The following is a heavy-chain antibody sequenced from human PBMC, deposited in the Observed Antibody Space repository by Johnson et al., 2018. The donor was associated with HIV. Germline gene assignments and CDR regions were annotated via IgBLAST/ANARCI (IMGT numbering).Heavy chain of an antibody. J-gene: IGHJ3*02. CDR1: GFTFSDYY. V-gene: IGHV3-30*18. CDR2: VSYDGNNK. CDR3: AKDLVPLYYDFWSGPDDAFNI. D-gene: IGHD3-3*01. Sequence: QVQLVESGGGLVKPGGSLRLSCAASGFTFSDYYMSWIRQAPGKGLEWVAVVSYDGNNKYYGDSVKGRFTVSRDNSKNTMYLQMNNLRAEDTAVYYCAKDLVPLYYDFWSGPDDAFNIWGQGTMVTV.